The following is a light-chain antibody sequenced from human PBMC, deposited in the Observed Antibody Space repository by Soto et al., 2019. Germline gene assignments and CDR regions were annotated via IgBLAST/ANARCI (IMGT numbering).Light chain of an antibody. J-gene: IGKJ4*01. CDR3: QQYGRSPLT. CDR2: RAS. Sequence: EIVLTQSPGTLSLSPGERATLSCRASQSVSSSYLAWYQQKPGQAPRLLIYRASIRATGIPDRFTGSASGTDLTLTISRLEPEDFAVYYCQQYGRSPLTFGGGNKGDIK. CDR1: QSVSSSY. V-gene: IGKV3-20*01.